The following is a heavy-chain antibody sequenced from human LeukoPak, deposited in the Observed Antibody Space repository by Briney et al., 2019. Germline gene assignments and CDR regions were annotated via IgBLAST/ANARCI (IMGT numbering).Heavy chain of an antibody. CDR3: GSRYCSSTSCTSYYGLDV. CDR1: GGTFNSYA. Sequence: ASVKVSCKVSGGTFNSYAISWVRQAPGQGLEWMGRIIPILALANYAQNFQGRVTITADKATSTAHMELNSLRSEDTAVYYCGSRYCSSTSCTSYYGLDVWAQGTTVTVS. V-gene: IGHV1-69*04. J-gene: IGHJ6*02. D-gene: IGHD2-2*01. CDR2: IIPILALA.